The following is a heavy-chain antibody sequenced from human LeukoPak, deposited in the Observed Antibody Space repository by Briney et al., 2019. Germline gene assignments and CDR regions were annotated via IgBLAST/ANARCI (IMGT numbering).Heavy chain of an antibody. V-gene: IGHV1-2*02. Sequence: GASVKVSCKASGYTPTHHHTHWVRQAPGQGLEWMGWISPNSGGTNYAQKFQGRVTMTRDTSISTAYMELSRLRSDDTAVYYCARRREQVSFISRRKDQSFDYWGQGTLVTVSS. CDR1: GYTPTHHH. D-gene: IGHD1-14*01. CDR3: ARRREQVSFISRRKDQSFDY. CDR2: ISPNSGGT. J-gene: IGHJ4*02.